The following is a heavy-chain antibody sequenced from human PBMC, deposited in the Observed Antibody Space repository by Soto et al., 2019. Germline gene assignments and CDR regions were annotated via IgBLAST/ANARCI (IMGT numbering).Heavy chain of an antibody. CDR3: AKDKEVGGIGSGYYTPLEN. D-gene: IGHD3-22*01. V-gene: IGHV4-61*01. CDR2: IYNNETF. Sequence: SETLSLTCSVSGASVSSGSFYWSWIRQPPGKGLEWIGFIYNNETFNYNPSLKSRVTLSVDTSKHQFSLKLSSVTAADTAVYYCAKDKEVGGIGSGYYTPLENWGQGTLVTVSS. J-gene: IGHJ4*02. CDR1: GASVSSGSFY.